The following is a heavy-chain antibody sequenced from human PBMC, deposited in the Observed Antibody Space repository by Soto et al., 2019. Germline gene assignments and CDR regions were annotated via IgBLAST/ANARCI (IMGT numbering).Heavy chain of an antibody. D-gene: IGHD6-13*01. CDR2: IIPIFGTA. J-gene: IGHJ6*02. V-gene: IGHV1-69*13. Sequence: SVKVSCKASGGTFSSYAISWVRQAPGQGLEWMGGIIPIFGTANYAQKFQGRVTITADESTSTAYMELSSLRSEDTAVYYCARRSKYSSSWYYYYGMDVWGQGTTVTVSS. CDR1: GGTFSSYA. CDR3: ARRSKYSSSWYYYYGMDV.